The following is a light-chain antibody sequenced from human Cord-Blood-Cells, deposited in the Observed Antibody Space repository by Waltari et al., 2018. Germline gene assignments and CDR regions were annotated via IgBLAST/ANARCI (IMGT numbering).Light chain of an antibody. J-gene: IGLJ1*01. CDR3: CSYAGSYTYV. V-gene: IGLV2-11*01. Sequence: QSALTQPRSVSGSPGQAVTIPCTGTISSVGGYNYVSWYQQHPGKAPTLMIYDVSKRPSGVPDRFSGSKSGNTASLTISGLHAEDEADYYCCSYAGSYTYVFGTGTKVTVL. CDR2: DVS. CDR1: ISSVGGYNY.